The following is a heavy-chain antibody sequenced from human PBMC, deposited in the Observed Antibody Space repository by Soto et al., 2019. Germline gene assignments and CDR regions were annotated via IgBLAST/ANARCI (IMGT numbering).Heavy chain of an antibody. CDR2: INGDGTHR. CDR3: ARVGFVGEGDF. Sequence: EVQLVESGGGLVQPGGSLRLSCATSGFTFNKYWIHWVRQAPGEGLVWVSRINGDGTHRDYAESVRGRFSISRDFAQSTVFLKMNSLKDEDTAVYYCARVGFVGEGDFWGEGIQVSVSS. J-gene: IGHJ4*02. V-gene: IGHV3-74*01. D-gene: IGHD3-16*01. CDR1: GFTFNKYW.